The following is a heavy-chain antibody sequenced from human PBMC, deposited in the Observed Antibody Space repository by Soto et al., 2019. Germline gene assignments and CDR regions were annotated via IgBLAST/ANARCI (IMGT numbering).Heavy chain of an antibody. D-gene: IGHD3-10*01. Sequence: EEQLVESGGGIVQPGGSLRLSCVASGFTFSTYWMHWVRQAPGKGLVWVSRIRGDGNDANYADSVRGRFSISRDNAKSTLYLQTNSLRAEDTAVYYCAGDLVSGSGSLGHWGQGTLVTVSS. V-gene: IGHV3-74*01. CDR1: GFTFSTYW. CDR2: IRGDGNDA. CDR3: AGDLVSGSGSLGH. J-gene: IGHJ4*02.